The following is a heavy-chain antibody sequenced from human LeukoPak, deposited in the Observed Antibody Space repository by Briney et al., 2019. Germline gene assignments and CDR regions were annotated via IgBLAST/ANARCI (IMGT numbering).Heavy chain of an antibody. Sequence: SETLSLTCGVSGGSITITNYWTWVRQPPGKGLEWIGEVNLQGSTNYNPSLMGRVAISVDTSENHISLQLTSVTAADTAAYYCAREGGPYRPLDYSGQGTLVTVSS. V-gene: IGHV4-4*02. J-gene: IGHJ4*02. CDR2: VNLQGST. CDR3: AREGGPYRPLDY. CDR1: GGSITITNY.